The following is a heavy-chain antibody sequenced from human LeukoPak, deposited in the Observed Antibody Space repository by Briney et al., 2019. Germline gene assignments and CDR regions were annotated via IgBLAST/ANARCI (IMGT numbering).Heavy chain of an antibody. V-gene: IGHV1-18*01. CDR1: GYTFTIYG. CDR2: ISAYNGNT. Sequence: ASVKVSCKASGYTFTIYGISWVRQDPGQGLEWMGWISAYNGNTNYAQKLQGRVTMTTDTSTSTAYMELRSLRSDDTAVYYCARDRKQQLVRRGYYYYYMDVWGKGTTVTVSS. J-gene: IGHJ6*03. D-gene: IGHD6-13*01. CDR3: ARDRKQQLVRRGYYYYYMDV.